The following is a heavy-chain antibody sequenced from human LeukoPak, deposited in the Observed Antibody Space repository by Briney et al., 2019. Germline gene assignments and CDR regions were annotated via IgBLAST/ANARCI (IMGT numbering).Heavy chain of an antibody. V-gene: IGHV4-39*07. CDR3: ARGAPPQN. CDR1: GGSISSSSYY. J-gene: IGHJ4*02. CDR2: VYYTGPS. Sequence: PSETLSLTCTVSGGSISSSSYYWGWIRQPPGKGLEWIGSVYYTGPSYYNPSLKSRVTISIDTSKKHFSLKLTSVTAADTAVYYCARGAPPQNWGQGTLVTVSS.